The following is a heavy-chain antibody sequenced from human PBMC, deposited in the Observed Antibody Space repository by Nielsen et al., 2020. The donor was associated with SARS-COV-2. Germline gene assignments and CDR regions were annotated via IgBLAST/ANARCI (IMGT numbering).Heavy chain of an antibody. CDR1: GFTFDDYA. V-gene: IGHV3-9*01. J-gene: IGHJ4*02. CDR3: AKAQAYDSSGYYSITYYFDY. CDR2: INWNSGSI. D-gene: IGHD3-22*01. Sequence: SLKISCAASGFTFDDYAMHWVRQAPGKGLEWVSGINWNSGSIVYADSVKGRFTISRDNAKSSLYLQMNSLRAEDTALYYCAKAQAYDSSGYYSITYYFDYWCQGTLVTVSS.